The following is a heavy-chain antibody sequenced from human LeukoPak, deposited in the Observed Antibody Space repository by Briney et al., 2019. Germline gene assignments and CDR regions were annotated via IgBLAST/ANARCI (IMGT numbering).Heavy chain of an antibody. V-gene: IGHV4-39*01. J-gene: IGHJ1*01. CDR2: IYYSGST. CDR1: GGSISSNSYY. D-gene: IGHD3-22*01. Sequence: KSSETLSLTCTVSGGSISSNSYYWGWIRQPPGKGLEWIGSIYYSGSTYYNPSLKSRVTISVDTSKNQFSLKLSSVTAADTAVYYCATYSSLNRREFQYWGQGTLLTVSS. CDR3: ATYSSLNRREFQY.